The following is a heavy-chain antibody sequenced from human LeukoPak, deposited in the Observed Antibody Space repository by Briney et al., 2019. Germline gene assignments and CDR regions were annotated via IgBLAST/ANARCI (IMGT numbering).Heavy chain of an antibody. CDR1: GFTFSSYN. D-gene: IGHD2-2*01. CDR2: ITSSSNTI. V-gene: IGHV3-48*01. J-gene: IGHJ4*02. CDR3: ARRKDWCTSSSCHFDY. Sequence: GRSLRLSCAASGFTFSSYNMNWVRQAPGKGLEWVSYITSSSNTIYYADSVKGRFTISRDNAKNSLYLQMNSLRAEDTAVYYCARRKDWCTSSSCHFDYWGQGTLVTVSS.